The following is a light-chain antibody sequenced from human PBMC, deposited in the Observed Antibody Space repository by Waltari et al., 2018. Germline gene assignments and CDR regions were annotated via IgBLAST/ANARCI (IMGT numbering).Light chain of an antibody. J-gene: IGLJ2*01. Sequence: QAVVTQEPSLTVSPGGTVTLTCGPSTGAGTSGHYPYWFQQKPGQAPRTLIYDTSNKHSWTPARFSGSLLGGKAALTLSGAQPEDEAEYYCLLSYSGARPVVFGGGTKLTVL. CDR2: DTS. V-gene: IGLV7-46*01. CDR1: TGAGTSGHY. CDR3: LLSYSGARPVV.